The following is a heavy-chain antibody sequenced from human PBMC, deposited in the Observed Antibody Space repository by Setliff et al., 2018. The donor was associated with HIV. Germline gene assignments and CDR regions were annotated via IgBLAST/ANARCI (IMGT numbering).Heavy chain of an antibody. CDR3: ARGVNFDY. CDR1: GGSISSYY. V-gene: IGHV4-59*01. J-gene: IGHJ4*02. Sequence: SETLSLTCTVSGGSISSYYWSWIRQPPGKGLEWIGYIYYRGSTNYNPSLTSRVTISADTSRNQFSLKLTSVTAADTAIYYCARGVNFDYWGQGTQVTVSS. D-gene: IGHD3-3*01. CDR2: IYYRGST.